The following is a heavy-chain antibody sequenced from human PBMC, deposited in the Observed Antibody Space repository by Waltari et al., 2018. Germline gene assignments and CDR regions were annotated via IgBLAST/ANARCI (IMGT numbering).Heavy chain of an antibody. CDR1: GGSIISGDYY. V-gene: IGHV4-30-4*08. Sequence: QVQLQESGPGLVKPSQTLSLTCTVSGGSIISGDYYWSWIRQPPGKGLEWIGYIYFSGSTYYNPSLKSRVTISVDTSKNQFSLKLNSVTAADTAVYYCARDPHRYCSGGSCYSDNVYWGQGTLVIVSS. D-gene: IGHD2-15*01. CDR3: ARDPHRYCSGGSCYSDNVY. CDR2: IYFSGST. J-gene: IGHJ4*02.